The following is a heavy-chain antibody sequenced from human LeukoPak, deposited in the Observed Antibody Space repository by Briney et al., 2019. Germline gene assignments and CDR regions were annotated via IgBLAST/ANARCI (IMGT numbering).Heavy chain of an antibody. CDR1: GFTFSSYS. D-gene: IGHD3-22*01. J-gene: IGHJ4*02. Sequence: PGGSLRLSCAASGFTFSSYSMNWVRQAPGKGLEWVSYISSSSSTIYYADSVKGRFTISRDNAKNSLYLQMNSLRVEDTAVYYWARGEYYYDGGYGGQGTLVTVSS. CDR2: ISSSSSTI. CDR3: ARGEYYYDGGY. V-gene: IGHV3-48*01.